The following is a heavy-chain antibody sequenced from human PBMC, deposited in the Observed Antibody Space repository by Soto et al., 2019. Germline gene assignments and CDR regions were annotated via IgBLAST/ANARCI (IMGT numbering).Heavy chain of an antibody. J-gene: IGHJ3*02. V-gene: IGHV1-3*01. CDR3: ARVVSGWPLDASDI. D-gene: IGHD6-19*01. CDR2: INAGNGNT. Sequence: ASVKVSCKASGYTFTSYGIHWVRQAPGQRLEWTGWINAGNGNTKYSQKFQGRVTITRDTSASTAYMELSSLRSEDTAVYYCARVVSGWPLDASDIWGQGTIVTVSS. CDR1: GYTFTSYG.